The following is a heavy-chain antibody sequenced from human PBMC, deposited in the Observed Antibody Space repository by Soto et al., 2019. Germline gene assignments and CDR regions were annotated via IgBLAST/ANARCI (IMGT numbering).Heavy chain of an antibody. CDR2: INGSSSTM. J-gene: IGHJ5*02. D-gene: IGHD2-15*01. V-gene: IGHV3-48*02. CDR1: GFTFGIYS. Sequence: EVQLVESGGGLVQRGGSLRLSCAASGFTFGIYSMNWVRQAPGKGLEWISYINGSSSTMYYADSVKGRFIISRDNADNSLYLQMNSLRDADTAVYYCARGDRFRCSGDRCFSDGLFLSWGQGTLVNVSS. CDR3: ARGDRFRCSGDRCFSDGLFLS.